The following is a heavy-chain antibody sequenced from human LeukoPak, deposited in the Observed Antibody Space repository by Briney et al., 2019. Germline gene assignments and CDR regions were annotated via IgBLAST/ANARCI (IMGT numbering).Heavy chain of an antibody. J-gene: IGHJ4*02. V-gene: IGHV3-21*01. CDR3: AREHEEGFDY. Sequence: GGSLRLSCAASGFTFSNYAMNWVRQAPGKGLEWVSSIGTRSTSIYYADSVKGRFTISRDNAKNSLYMQMNSLKIEDTAMYYCAREHEEGFDYWGQGTLVTVSS. CDR1: GFTFSNYA. CDR2: IGTRSTSI.